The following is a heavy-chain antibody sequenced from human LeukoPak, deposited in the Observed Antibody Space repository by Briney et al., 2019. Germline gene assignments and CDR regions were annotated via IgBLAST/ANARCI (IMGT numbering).Heavy chain of an antibody. CDR3: ARILSPGAAAGLGVGNWFDP. D-gene: IGHD6-13*01. V-gene: IGHV1-18*01. Sequence: ASVKVSCKASGYTFTSYGISWVRQAPGQGLEWMGWISAYNGNTNYAQKLQGRVTMTTDTSTSTAYMELRSLRSDDTAVYYCARILSPGAAAGLGVGNWFDPWGQGTLVTVSS. CDR2: ISAYNGNT. J-gene: IGHJ5*02. CDR1: GYTFTSYG.